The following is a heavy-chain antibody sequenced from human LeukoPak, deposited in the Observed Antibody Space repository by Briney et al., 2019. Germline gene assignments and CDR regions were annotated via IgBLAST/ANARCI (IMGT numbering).Heavy chain of an antibody. Sequence: PGGSLRLSCAASGFTFSGSAMHWVRQASGKGLEWVGRIRSKANSYATAYAASVKGRFTISRDDSKNTAYLQMNSLRTEDTAVYYCTTDPPAAGNYWGQGTLVTVSS. D-gene: IGHD6-13*01. CDR3: TTDPPAAGNY. J-gene: IGHJ4*02. CDR2: IRSKANSYAT. CDR1: GFTFSGSA. V-gene: IGHV3-73*01.